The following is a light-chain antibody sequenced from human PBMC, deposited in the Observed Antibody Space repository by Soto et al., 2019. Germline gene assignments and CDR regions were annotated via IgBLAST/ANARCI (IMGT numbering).Light chain of an antibody. V-gene: IGLV2-14*01. CDR3: SSYKFSTTLRV. CDR2: EVT. CDR1: SGDIGSYNR. J-gene: IGLJ3*02. Sequence: QSALTQPASVSGSPGQSITISCTGTSGDIGSYNRVSWYQQHPGKAPKLIIYEVTDRPSGISTRFSGSKSGNTASLTISGLQAEDEAHYYCSSYKFSTTLRVFGGGTKLTVL.